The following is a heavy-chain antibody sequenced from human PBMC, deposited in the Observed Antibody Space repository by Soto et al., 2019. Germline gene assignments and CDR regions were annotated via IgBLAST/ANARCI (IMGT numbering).Heavy chain of an antibody. Sequence: AGESLKISCKGSGYSFTSYWIGWVRQSPGKGLEGMGIIYPGDSDTRYSPSFQGQVTISADKSISTAYLQWSSLKASDTAMYYCARVSPRNLLTGHLTRGMDVWGQGTTVTVSS. J-gene: IGHJ6*01. D-gene: IGHD3-9*01. CDR2: IYPGDSDT. V-gene: IGHV5-51*01. CDR1: GYSFTSYW. CDR3: ARVSPRNLLTGHLTRGMDV.